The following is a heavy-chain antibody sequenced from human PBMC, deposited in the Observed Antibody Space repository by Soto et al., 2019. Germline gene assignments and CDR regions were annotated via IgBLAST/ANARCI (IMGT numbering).Heavy chain of an antibody. V-gene: IGHV4-61*01. D-gene: IGHD2-15*01. CDR2: IYYSGST. Sequence: PSETLSLTCTVSGDSITSNSYFWAWIRQPPGKGLEWIGYIYYSGSTNYNPSLKSRVTISFDASKNEISLQVRSATAADAAVYYCARDLKEYCSDGKCNWFDPWGQGTLVTVSS. CDR1: GDSITSNSYF. CDR3: ARDLKEYCSDGKCNWFDP. J-gene: IGHJ5*02.